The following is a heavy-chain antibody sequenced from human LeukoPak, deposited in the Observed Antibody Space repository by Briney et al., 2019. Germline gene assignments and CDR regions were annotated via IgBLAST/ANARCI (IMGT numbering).Heavy chain of an antibody. CDR2: IIPIFGTA. CDR1: GGTFSSYA. CDR3: ARELGELRFP. D-gene: IGHD3-16*01. V-gene: IGHV1-69*06. J-gene: IGHJ5*02. Sequence: ASVKVSCKASGGTFSSYAISWVRQAPGQGLEWMGGIIPIFGTANYAQKFQGRVTITADKSTSTAHMELSSLRSEDTAVYYCARELGELRFPWGQGTLVTVSS.